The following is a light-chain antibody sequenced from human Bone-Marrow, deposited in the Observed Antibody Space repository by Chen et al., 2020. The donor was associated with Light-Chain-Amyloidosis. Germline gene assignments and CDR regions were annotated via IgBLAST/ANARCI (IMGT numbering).Light chain of an antibody. CDR1: DLPTKY. CDR3: QSADSSGTYEVI. J-gene: IGLJ2*01. V-gene: IGLV3-25*03. Sequence: SYELTQPPSVSVSPGQTARITCSGDDLPTKYAYWYQQKPGQAPVLVIHRDTERPWGISERFSGSSSGTTATLTISGVQAEDEADYHGQSADSSGTYEVIFGGGTKLTVL. CDR2: RDT.